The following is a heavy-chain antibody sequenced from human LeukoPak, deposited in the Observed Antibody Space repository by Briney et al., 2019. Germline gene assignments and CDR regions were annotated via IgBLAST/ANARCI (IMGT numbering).Heavy chain of an antibody. D-gene: IGHD3-10*01. J-gene: IGHJ5*02. V-gene: IGHV4-34*01. CDR3: ARGRRAMVREGNWFDP. CDR1: GGSFSGYY. Sequence: SETLSLTCAVYGGSFSGYYWSWIRQPPGKGLEWIGEINHSRSTNYNPSLKSRVTISVDTSKNQFSLKLSSVTAADTAVYYCARGRRAMVREGNWFDPWGQGTPVTVSS. CDR2: INHSRST.